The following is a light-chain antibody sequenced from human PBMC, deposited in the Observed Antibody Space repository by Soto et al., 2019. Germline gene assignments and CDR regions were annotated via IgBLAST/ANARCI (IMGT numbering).Light chain of an antibody. CDR2: GAS. Sequence: EIVLTQSPGTLSLSPGERVTLSCRASQSVSSSFLAWYQQKPGQAPRLLIYGASSRATGIPDRFSGSGSGTDFTLTISRLEPEDFAVYYCQQYGSSPLFTFGPGTKVDIK. J-gene: IGKJ3*01. CDR1: QSVSSSF. CDR3: QQYGSSPLFT. V-gene: IGKV3-20*01.